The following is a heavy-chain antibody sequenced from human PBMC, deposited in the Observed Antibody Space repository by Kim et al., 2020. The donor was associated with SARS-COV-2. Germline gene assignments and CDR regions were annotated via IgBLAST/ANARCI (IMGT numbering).Heavy chain of an antibody. Sequence: SVKVSCKASGGTFSSYAISWVRQAPGQGLEWMGGIIPIFGTANYAQKFQGRVTITADESTSTAYMELSSLRSEDTAVYYCALSGHPQLLWEPTSYYYGMDVWGQGTTVTVSS. D-gene: IGHD3-10*01. CDR1: GGTFSSYA. CDR2: IIPIFGTA. CDR3: ALSGHPQLLWEPTSYYYGMDV. J-gene: IGHJ6*02. V-gene: IGHV1-69*13.